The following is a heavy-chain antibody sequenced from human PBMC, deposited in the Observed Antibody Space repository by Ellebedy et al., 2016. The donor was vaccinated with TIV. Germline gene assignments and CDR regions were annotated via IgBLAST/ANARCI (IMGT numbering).Heavy chain of an antibody. Sequence: GGSLRLXCAASGLTFIIYSLNWVRQAPGKGLEWVSYISSSSRTIYYADSVKGRFTISRDNAKNSLYLQMNSRRAADTAVYYCARQERGTTRGAFDIWGQGTRVTVSS. CDR3: ARQERGTTRGAFDI. D-gene: IGHD1/OR15-1a*01. CDR1: GLTFIIYS. J-gene: IGHJ3*02. V-gene: IGHV3-48*01. CDR2: ISSSSRTI.